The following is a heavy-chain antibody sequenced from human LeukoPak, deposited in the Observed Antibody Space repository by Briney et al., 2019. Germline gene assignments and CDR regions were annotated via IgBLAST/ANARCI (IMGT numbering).Heavy chain of an antibody. Sequence: GGSLRLSCAASGFTFNAYGMHWVRQAPGKGLGWVAFIRYDGINKDYADSVKGRFTISRDNSKNTLYLQMNSLRAEDTAVYYCARGKHLVGAVDYWGQGTLVTVSS. CDR3: ARGKHLVGAVDY. V-gene: IGHV3-30*02. J-gene: IGHJ4*02. CDR2: IRYDGINK. D-gene: IGHD1-26*01. CDR1: GFTFNAYG.